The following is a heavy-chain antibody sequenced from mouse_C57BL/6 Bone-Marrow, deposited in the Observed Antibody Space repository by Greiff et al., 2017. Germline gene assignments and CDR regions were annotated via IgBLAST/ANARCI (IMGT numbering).Heavy chain of an antibody. V-gene: IGHV14-4*01. D-gene: IGHD2-4*01. CDR2: IDPENGDT. J-gene: IGHJ3*01. CDR1: GFNIKDDY. Sequence: VQLQQSGAELVRPGASVKLSCTASGFNIKDDYMHWVKQRPEQGLEWIGWIDPENGDTEYASKFQGKATITADTSSNTAYLQLSSLTSEDTAVYYCTTYDYDGGPFAYWGQGTLVTVSA. CDR3: TTYDYDGGPFAY.